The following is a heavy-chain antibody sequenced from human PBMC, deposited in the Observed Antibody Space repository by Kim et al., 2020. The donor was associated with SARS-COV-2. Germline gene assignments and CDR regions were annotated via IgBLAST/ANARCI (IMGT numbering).Heavy chain of an antibody. CDR1: GFMFNSYA. D-gene: IGHD2-15*01. J-gene: IGHJ4*02. CDR3: AKVVAVVAYDS. Sequence: GGSLRLSCVASGFMFNSYAMSWFRQAPGKGPEWVSTVTGGGDKTYYADSVRGRFTVSRDNLKNTLYLQMNSLRAEDTAIYYCAKVVAVVAYDSCGQGTPVAVSS. V-gene: IGHV3-23*01. CDR2: VTGGGDKT.